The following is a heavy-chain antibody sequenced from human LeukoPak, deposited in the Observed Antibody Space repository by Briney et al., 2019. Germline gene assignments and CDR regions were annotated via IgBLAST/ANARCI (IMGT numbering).Heavy chain of an antibody. D-gene: IGHD3-22*01. Sequence: ASVKVSCKASGYTFTGYYMHWVRQAPGQGLEWMGWINPNSGGTNYAQKFQGRVTMTRDTSISTAYMELSRLRSDDTAVYYCARDGGLYYYDSSGSPDAFDIWGQGTMVTVSS. CDR3: ARDGGLYYYDSSGSPDAFDI. V-gene: IGHV1-2*02. CDR1: GYTFTGYY. J-gene: IGHJ3*02. CDR2: INPNSGGT.